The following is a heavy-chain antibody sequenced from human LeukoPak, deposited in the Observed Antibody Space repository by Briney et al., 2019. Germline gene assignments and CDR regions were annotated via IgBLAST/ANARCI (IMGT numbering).Heavy chain of an antibody. D-gene: IGHD6-13*01. CDR1: GFTFSSYA. CDR2: ISGSGGST. CDR3: ADPDLAAAGLDY. J-gene: IGHJ4*02. Sequence: GGSLRLSCAASGFTFSSYAMSWVRQAPGKGLGWVSAISGSGGSTYYADSVKGRFTISRDNSKNTLYLQMNSLRAEDTAVYYCADPDLAAAGLDYWGQGTLVTVSS. V-gene: IGHV3-23*01.